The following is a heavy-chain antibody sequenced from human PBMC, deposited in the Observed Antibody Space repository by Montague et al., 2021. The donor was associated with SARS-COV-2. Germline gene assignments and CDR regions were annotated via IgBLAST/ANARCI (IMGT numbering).Heavy chain of an antibody. CDR1: GFTVSSYR. D-gene: IGHD6-19*01. CDR3: ARDGWEHDPYSSGWNDYYYYYGMDV. Sequence: SLRLSCAASGFTVSSYRMNWVRQAPEKGLEWVSSISSSSSYIYYADSVKGRFTISRDNAKNSLYLQMNSLRAEDTAVYYCARDGWEHDPYSSGWNDYYYYYGMDVWGQGTTVTVSS. V-gene: IGHV3-21*01. CDR2: ISSSSSYI. J-gene: IGHJ6*02.